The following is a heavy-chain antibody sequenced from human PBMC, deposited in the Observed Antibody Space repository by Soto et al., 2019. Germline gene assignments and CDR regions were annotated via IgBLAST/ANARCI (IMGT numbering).Heavy chain of an antibody. CDR1: GGSIISNYW. Sequence: SETLSLTCAVSGGSIISNYWWPWIRQSPGEGLVWIGSIYHSGTTYYNPSLESRVIISVDTSKNQFSLKLSSVTAADTAVYYCARGGQLVNYGMDVWGQGTTVTVSS. J-gene: IGHJ6*02. CDR2: IYHSGTT. V-gene: IGHV4-38-2*01. CDR3: ARGGQLVNYGMDV. D-gene: IGHD6-6*01.